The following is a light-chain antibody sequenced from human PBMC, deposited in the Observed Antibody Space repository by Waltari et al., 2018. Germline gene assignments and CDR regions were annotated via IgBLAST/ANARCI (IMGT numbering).Light chain of an antibody. J-gene: IGKJ4*01. V-gene: IGKV4-1*01. CDR2: WAS. CDR3: QQYYSAPRT. CDR1: RSVLHSTNNKNY. Sequence: DIVMTQSPDSLGVSLGERATVSCKCSRSVLHSTNNKNYFAWYQQKPGQPPKLLIYWASTRESGVPDRFSGSGSGTDFTLTISSLQAEDVAVYYCQQYYSAPRTFGGGTKVEIK.